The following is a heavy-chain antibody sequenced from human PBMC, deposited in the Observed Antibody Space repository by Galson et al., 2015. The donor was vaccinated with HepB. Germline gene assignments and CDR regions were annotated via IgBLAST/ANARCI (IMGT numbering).Heavy chain of an antibody. CDR1: GFTFSSYA. J-gene: IGHJ6*03. CDR2: ISGSGGST. Sequence: SLRLSCAASGFTFSSYAMSWVRQAPGKGLEWVSAISGSGGSTYYADSVKGRFTISRDNSKNTLYLQMNSLRAEDTAVYYCAKENPLPYSSGWSYYYYYYMDVWGKGTTVTVSS. V-gene: IGHV3-23*01. D-gene: IGHD6-19*01. CDR3: AKENPLPYSSGWSYYYYYYMDV.